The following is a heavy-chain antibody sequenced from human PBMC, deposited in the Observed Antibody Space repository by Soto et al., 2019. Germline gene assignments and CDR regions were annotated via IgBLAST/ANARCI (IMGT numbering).Heavy chain of an antibody. V-gene: IGHV1-69*01. D-gene: IGHD6-13*01. CDR2: IIPIFGTA. J-gene: IGHJ4*02. Sequence: SVKVSFKSSGVTFSSYAISWVLQAPGQGLEWMGGIIPIFGTANYAQKFQGRVTITADESTSTAYMELSSLRSEDTAVYYCARGPIADELLGYFDYWGQGTLVTVSS. CDR3: ARGPIADELLGYFDY. CDR1: GVTFSSYA.